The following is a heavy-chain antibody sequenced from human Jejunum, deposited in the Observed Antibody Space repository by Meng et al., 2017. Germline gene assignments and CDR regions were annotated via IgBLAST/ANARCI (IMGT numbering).Heavy chain of an antibody. Sequence: GGSLRLSCVGSGFTFSDYAMNWVRHAPGKGLEGVSDILGNGYSTYYADSVKGRFTISRDNSKNTLYLEMHSLRADDTATYYCAKRRRDGYNSEFDDWGQGTLVTVSS. CDR2: ILGNGYST. V-gene: IGHV3-23*01. J-gene: IGHJ4*02. CDR1: GFTFSDYA. CDR3: AKRRRDGYNSEFDD. D-gene: IGHD5-24*01.